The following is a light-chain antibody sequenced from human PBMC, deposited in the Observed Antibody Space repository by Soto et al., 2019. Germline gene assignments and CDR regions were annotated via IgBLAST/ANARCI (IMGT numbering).Light chain of an antibody. CDR3: HQDFNLPWT. V-gene: IGKV3D-7*01. Sequence: EIVLTQSPVTLSLSPGERAILSCRASQTVSRMYLSWFQQKPGQAPRLRIYGTSTRTTGIPVRFSGSGSGTDFTLIISSLQPEDFAVYFCHQDFNLPWTFGQATKVEIK. CDR2: GTS. J-gene: IGKJ1*01. CDR1: QTVSRMY.